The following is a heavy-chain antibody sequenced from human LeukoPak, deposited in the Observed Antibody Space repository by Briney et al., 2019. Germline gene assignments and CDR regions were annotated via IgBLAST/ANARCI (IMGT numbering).Heavy chain of an antibody. J-gene: IGHJ4*02. Sequence: SETLSLTCTVSGVSISSYFWSWIRQPPGKGLEWIGYVYYNGITNYNPSLKSRVSISLDTSKNQFSLNLNSVTAADAAVYYCASQLGGTTFHWGQGTLVTVSS. CDR1: GVSISSYF. CDR3: ASQLGGTTFH. V-gene: IGHV4-59*01. D-gene: IGHD1-1*01. CDR2: VYYNGIT.